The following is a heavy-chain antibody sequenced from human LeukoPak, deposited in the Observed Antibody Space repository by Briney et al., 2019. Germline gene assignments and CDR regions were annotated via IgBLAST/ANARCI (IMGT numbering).Heavy chain of an antibody. Sequence: GGSLRLSCAASGFTFSSYEMNWVRQAPGKGLEWVSYISSSGSTIYYADSVKGRFTISRDNAKNSLYLQMNSLRAEDTAVYYCAREYYEYYGSGSKDYWGQGTLVTVSS. CDR1: GFTFSSYE. V-gene: IGHV3-48*03. CDR2: ISSSGSTI. CDR3: AREYYEYYGSGSKDY. D-gene: IGHD3-10*01. J-gene: IGHJ4*02.